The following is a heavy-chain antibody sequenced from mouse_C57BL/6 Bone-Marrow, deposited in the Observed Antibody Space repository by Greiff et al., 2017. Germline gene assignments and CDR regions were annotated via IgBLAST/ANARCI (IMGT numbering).Heavy chain of an antibody. CDR3: ARGDYDWFAY. J-gene: IGHJ3*01. Sequence: QVQLVESGAELARPGASVKLSCKASGYTFTSYGISWVKQRTGQGLEWIGEIYPRSGNTYYNEKFKGKATLTADKSSSTAYMELRSLTSEDSAVYFCARGDYDWFAYWGQGTLVTVSA. CDR1: GYTFTSYG. CDR2: IYPRSGNT. D-gene: IGHD2-4*01. V-gene: IGHV1-81*01.